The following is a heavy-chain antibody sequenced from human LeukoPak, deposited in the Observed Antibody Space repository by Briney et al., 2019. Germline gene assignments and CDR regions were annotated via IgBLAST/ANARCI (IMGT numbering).Heavy chain of an antibody. V-gene: IGHV3-23*01. CDR2: ISGSGGST. J-gene: IGHJ4*02. CDR1: GFTFSSYA. D-gene: IGHD3-22*01. Sequence: GGSLRLSCAASGFTFSSYAISWVRQAPGKGLEWVSAISGSGGSTYYADSVKGRFTISRDNSKNTLYLQMNSLRAEDTAVYYCAKTYYYDSSGYYYAPKYYFDYWGQGTLVTVSS. CDR3: AKTYYYDSSGYYYAPKYYFDY.